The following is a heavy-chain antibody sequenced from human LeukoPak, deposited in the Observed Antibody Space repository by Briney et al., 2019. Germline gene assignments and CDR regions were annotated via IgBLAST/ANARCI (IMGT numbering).Heavy chain of an antibody. V-gene: IGHV4-39*07. Sequence: SETLSLTCTVSGGSISSSNYYWGWIRQPPGKGLEWIGSIYYSGSTYYSPSLKSRVTISVDTSKNQFSLKLSSVTAADTAVYYCARAEQGYYDFWSGYYAFWFDPWGQGTLVTVSS. CDR2: IYYSGST. CDR1: GGSISSSNYY. CDR3: ARAEQGYYDFWSGYYAFWFDP. D-gene: IGHD3-3*01. J-gene: IGHJ5*02.